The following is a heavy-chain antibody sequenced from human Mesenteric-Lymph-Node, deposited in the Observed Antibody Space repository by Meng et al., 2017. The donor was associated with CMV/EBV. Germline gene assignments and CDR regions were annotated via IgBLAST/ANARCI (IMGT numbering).Heavy chain of an antibody. J-gene: IGHJ4*02. CDR1: GFTFSSYE. V-gene: IGHV3-48*03. CDR3: AKGIQQLVPDLFDY. CDR2: ISSSGSTI. D-gene: IGHD6-13*01. Sequence: GESLKISCAASGFTFSSYEMNWVRQAPGKGLEWVSYISSSGSTIYYADSVKGRFTISRDNAKNSLYLQMNSLRAEDMALYYCAKGIQQLVPDLFDYWGQGTLVTVSS.